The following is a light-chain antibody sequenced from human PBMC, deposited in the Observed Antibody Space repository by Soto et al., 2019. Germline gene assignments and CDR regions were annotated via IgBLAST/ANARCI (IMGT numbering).Light chain of an antibody. V-gene: IGKV1-8*01. CDR2: AAS. Sequence: AIRMTQSPSSLYASTGDRVTITCRASQGISSYLAWYEQKPGKAPKLLIYAASTLQSGVPSRFSGSGSGADFTLTISCLQSEDFATYYCQQLITYPQTFGQGTKV. CDR1: QGISSY. J-gene: IGKJ1*01. CDR3: QQLITYPQT.